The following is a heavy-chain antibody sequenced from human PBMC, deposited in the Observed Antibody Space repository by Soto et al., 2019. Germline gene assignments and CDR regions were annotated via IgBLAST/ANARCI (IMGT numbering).Heavy chain of an antibody. D-gene: IGHD3-10*01. CDR2: IWSDGSNE. CDR3: ARDYGSAPWDY. V-gene: IGHV3-33*01. Sequence: QVQLVESGGGVVQPGRSLRLSCAASGFTFSHYAMHWARQAPGKGLEWVAVIWSDGSNENYADSVRGRFTISRDNPKNTRYLKMNSLRAEDTAVYYCARDYGSAPWDYWGQGALVTVSS. J-gene: IGHJ4*02. CDR1: GFTFSHYA.